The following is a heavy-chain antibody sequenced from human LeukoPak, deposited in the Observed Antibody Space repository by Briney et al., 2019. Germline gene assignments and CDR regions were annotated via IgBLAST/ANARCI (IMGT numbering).Heavy chain of an antibody. CDR3: ASAPRGSYDTYFDY. V-gene: IGHV1-18*01. CDR1: GYTFTSYG. D-gene: IGHD1-26*01. CDR2: ISAYNGNT. Sequence: ASVKVSCKASGYTFTSYGISWVRQAPGQGLEWMGWISAYNGNTNYAQKLQGRVTMTTDTSTSTAYMELRSLRSDDTAVYYCASAPRGSYDTYFDYWGQGTLVTVSS. J-gene: IGHJ4*02.